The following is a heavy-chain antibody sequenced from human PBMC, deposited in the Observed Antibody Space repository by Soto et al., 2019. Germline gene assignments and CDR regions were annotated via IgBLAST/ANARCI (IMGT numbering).Heavy chain of an antibody. CDR2: IYYSGST. J-gene: IGHJ4*02. D-gene: IGHD3-22*01. Sequence: SETLSLTCTVSGASISSYYWSWIRQPPGKGLEWIGNIYYSGSTNYKPSLTSRVTISVDTSKNQFSLTLSSVAAADTAVYYCASSAPDYYYDSSGFVYWGQGALVTVSS. CDR3: ASSAPDYYYDSSGFVY. CDR1: GASISSYY. V-gene: IGHV4-59*01.